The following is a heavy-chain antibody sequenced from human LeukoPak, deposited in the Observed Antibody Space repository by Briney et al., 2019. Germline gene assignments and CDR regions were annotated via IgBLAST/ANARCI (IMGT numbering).Heavy chain of an antibody. D-gene: IGHD3-22*01. CDR3: ARVPRGYYDSSGIPPGYFDY. Sequence: GGSLRLSCEATGFTFSTYAMSWVRQAPGKGLEWVSAISGSGGSTYYADSVKGRFTISRDNSKNTLYLQMNSLRAEDTAVYYCARVPRGYYDSSGIPPGYFDYWGQGTLVTVSS. J-gene: IGHJ4*02. CDR1: GFTFSTYA. V-gene: IGHV3-23*01. CDR2: ISGSGGST.